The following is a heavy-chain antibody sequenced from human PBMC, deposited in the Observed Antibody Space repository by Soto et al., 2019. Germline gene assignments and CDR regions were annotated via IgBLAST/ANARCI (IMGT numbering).Heavy chain of an antibody. CDR1: GFSFSNAW. CDR3: TTEASGYGSAHHYFDY. J-gene: IGHJ4*02. D-gene: IGHD3-10*01. Sequence: EVQLVESGGGLVKPGGSLRLSCAASGFSFSNAWMNWVRQAPGKGLEWVGRIKSKTDGGTTDYAAPVKGRFTISRDDSKNTLYLQMNSLKTEDTAVYYCTTEASGYGSAHHYFDYWGQGTLVTVSS. CDR2: IKSKTDGGTT. V-gene: IGHV3-15*07.